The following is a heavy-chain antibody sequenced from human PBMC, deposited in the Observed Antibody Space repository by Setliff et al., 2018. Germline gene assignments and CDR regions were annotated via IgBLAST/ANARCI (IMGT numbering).Heavy chain of an antibody. J-gene: IGHJ4*02. Sequence: PGGSLRLSCAASGFTFSSYSMNWVRQAPGKGLEWISADGANENYADSVKGRFTVSRDNSRNALFLQMNSLRTEDTAVYYCAKDTHYYASSGYYCFDFWGQGTLVTVSS. CDR2: SADGANE. D-gene: IGHD3-22*01. V-gene: IGHV3-30*18. CDR3: AKDTHYYASSGYYCFDF. CDR1: GFTFSSYS.